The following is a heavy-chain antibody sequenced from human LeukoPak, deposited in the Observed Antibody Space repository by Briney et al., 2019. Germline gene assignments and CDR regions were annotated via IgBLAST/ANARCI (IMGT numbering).Heavy chain of an antibody. D-gene: IGHD1-1*01. Sequence: GGSLRLSCGASGFYFSGYSMNWVRQAPGKGLEWVSSINSGSTYMYYADSVKGRFTISRDNAKNSLHLQMDSLRAEDTAVYFCARVEEKTGRNYQYYYMDVWGKGTTVIVSS. CDR1: GFYFSGYS. J-gene: IGHJ6*03. CDR3: ARVEEKTGRNYQYYYMDV. CDR2: INSGSTYM. V-gene: IGHV3-21*01.